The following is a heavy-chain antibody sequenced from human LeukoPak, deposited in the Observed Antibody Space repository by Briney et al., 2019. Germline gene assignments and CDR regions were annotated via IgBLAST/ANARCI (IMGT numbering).Heavy chain of an antibody. CDR2: LFHGGST. Sequence: SETLSLTCAVSGDSITNNHYWGWVRQPPGKGLESIGHLFHGGSTYYNPSLKSRLSLSFDSSKNQFSLNLYSVTAADTAVYYCARTSVTGILYQFDHWGQGTQVTVST. J-gene: IGHJ4*02. CDR3: ARTSVTGILYQFDH. V-gene: IGHV4-38-2*01. CDR1: GDSITNNHY. D-gene: IGHD6-19*01.